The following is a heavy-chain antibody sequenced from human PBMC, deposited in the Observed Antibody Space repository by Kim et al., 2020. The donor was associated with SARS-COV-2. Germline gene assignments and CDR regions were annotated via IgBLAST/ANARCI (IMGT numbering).Heavy chain of an antibody. Sequence: GGSLRLSCAASGFTFSSYSMNWVRQAPGKGLEWVSSISSSSSYIYYADSVKGRFTISRDNAKNSLYLQMNSLRAEDTAVYYCARAMITIFGVVLSGMDVWGQGTTVTVSS. CDR3: ARAMITIFGVVLSGMDV. D-gene: IGHD3-3*01. V-gene: IGHV3-21*01. J-gene: IGHJ6*02. CDR2: ISSSSSYI. CDR1: GFTFSSYS.